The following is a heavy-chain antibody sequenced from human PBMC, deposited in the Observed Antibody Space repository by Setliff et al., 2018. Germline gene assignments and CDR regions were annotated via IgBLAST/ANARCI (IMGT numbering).Heavy chain of an antibody. D-gene: IGHD6-13*01. CDR3: VKDVVGYSSTWPKRDYFDY. CDR2: ISDTALGI. J-gene: IGHJ4*02. V-gene: IGHV3-23*01. Sequence: GGSLRLSCAASGFTFSPYAMSWVRQPPGKGLEWVSSISDTALGIYYADSVRGRFTISRDNSKKTLYLQMNSLRAEDTAVYYCVKDVVGYSSTWPKRDYFDYWGQGTLVTVSS. CDR1: GFTFSPYA.